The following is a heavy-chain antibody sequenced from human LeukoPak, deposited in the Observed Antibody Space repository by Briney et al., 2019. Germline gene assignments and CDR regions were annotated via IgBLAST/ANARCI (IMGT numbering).Heavy chain of an antibody. Sequence: PGGSLGLSCAASGFTFSSYSMNWVRQAPGKGLEWVSYISSSSSTIYYADSVKGRFTISRDNAKNSLYLQMNSLRAEDTAVYYCARAPIWFGELFWVDYFDYWGQGTLVTVSS. CDR1: GFTFSSYS. V-gene: IGHV3-48*04. D-gene: IGHD3-10*01. J-gene: IGHJ4*02. CDR3: ARAPIWFGELFWVDYFDY. CDR2: ISSSSSTI.